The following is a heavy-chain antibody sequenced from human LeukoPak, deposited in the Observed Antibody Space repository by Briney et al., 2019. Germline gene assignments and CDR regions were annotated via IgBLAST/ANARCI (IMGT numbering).Heavy chain of an antibody. V-gene: IGHV3-64D*06. CDR3: VKEDSAYYDY. D-gene: IGHD5-18*01. J-gene: IGHJ4*02. Sequence: GGSLRLSCSASGFTFRNFPMHWVRQAPRKGLEHVAAISANGDDTYYKDSVKGRFTISRDNYKNTLNLQLSSLKSDDTAVYYCVKEDSAYYDYWGQGTLVTVSS. CDR1: GFTFRNFP. CDR2: ISANGDDT.